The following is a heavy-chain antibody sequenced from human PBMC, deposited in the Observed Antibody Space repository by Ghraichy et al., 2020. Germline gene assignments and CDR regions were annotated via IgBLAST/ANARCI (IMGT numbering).Heavy chain of an antibody. CDR3: ARADLGYGDYDYYYYYGMDV. Sequence: GGSLRLSCAASGFTFSDYYMSWIRQAPGKGLEWVSYISSSGSTIYYADSVKGRFTISRDNAKNSLYLQMNSLRAEDTAVYYCARADLGYGDYDYYYYYGMDVWGQGTTVTVSS. CDR1: GFTFSDYY. V-gene: IGHV3-11*01. J-gene: IGHJ6*02. CDR2: ISSSGSTI. D-gene: IGHD4-17*01.